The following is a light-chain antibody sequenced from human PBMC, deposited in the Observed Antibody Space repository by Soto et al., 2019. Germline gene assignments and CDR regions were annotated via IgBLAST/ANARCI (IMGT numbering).Light chain of an antibody. CDR3: QQYDNLPSI. Sequence: DIQMTQSPSSLSASVGDRVTITCQASQDIKKFLSWFQQKPGKAPKLLIYDASNLQTGVPPRFGGSGSGTDFTFTITSLQPEDIGTYFCQQYDNLPSIFGQGTKLEIK. V-gene: IGKV1-33*01. J-gene: IGKJ2*01. CDR2: DAS. CDR1: QDIKKF.